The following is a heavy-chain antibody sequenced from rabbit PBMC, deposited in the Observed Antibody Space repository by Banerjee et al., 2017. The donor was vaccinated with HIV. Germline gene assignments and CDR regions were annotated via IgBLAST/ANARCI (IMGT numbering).Heavy chain of an antibody. CDR3: ARGVSSYYPNL. J-gene: IGHJ4*01. CDR1: GFSFSNNYY. CDR2: IDAGNSGNT. Sequence: QEQLVESGGGLVQPEGSLTLTCTASGFSFSNNYYISWVRQAPGKGLEWIACIDAGNSGNTYYASWAKGRFTISKTSSTTVTLQMTSLTAADTATYFCARGVSSYYPNLWGPGTLVTVS. V-gene: IGHV1S45*01. D-gene: IGHD8-1*01.